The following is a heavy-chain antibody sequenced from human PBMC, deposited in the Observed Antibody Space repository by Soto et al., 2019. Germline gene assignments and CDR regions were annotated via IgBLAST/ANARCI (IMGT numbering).Heavy chain of an antibody. D-gene: IGHD6-19*01. Sequence: SQTLSLTCAISGDSVSSNTAAWNWIRSSPSRGLEWLGRTYYRSNWRHDYAVSVKSRITVNPDTSKNHFSLQLNSVTPDDTAVYYGARAVAGSGFDLWGQGTLVTIYS. J-gene: IGHJ4*02. CDR3: ARAVAGSGFDL. CDR2: TYYRSNWRH. V-gene: IGHV6-1*01. CDR1: GDSVSSNTAA.